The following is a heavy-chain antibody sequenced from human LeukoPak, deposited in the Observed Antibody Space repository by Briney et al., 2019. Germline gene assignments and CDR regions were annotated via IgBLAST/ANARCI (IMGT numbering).Heavy chain of an antibody. J-gene: IGHJ4*02. CDR3: AKERGRFDWLKYYFDY. CDR2: ISGSGSGGTT. Sequence: GGTLRLSCAASGFTFSSYGMNWVRQAPGKGLEWVSGISGSGSGGTTYYADSVKGRFTISRDNSKNTLYLQMNSLRAEDTALYYCAKERGRFDWLKYYFDYWGQGTLVTVSS. V-gene: IGHV3-23*01. D-gene: IGHD3-9*01. CDR1: GFTFSSYG.